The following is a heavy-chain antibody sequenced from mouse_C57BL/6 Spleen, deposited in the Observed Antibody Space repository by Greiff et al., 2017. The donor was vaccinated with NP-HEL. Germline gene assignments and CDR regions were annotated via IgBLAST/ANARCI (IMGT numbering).Heavy chain of an antibody. CDR3: ARWTPIYYDYDVWFAY. Sequence: QVQLQQSGAELARPGASVKLSCKASGYTFTSSGISWVKQRTGQGLEWIGEIYPKRGNTYYNEKFKGKATLSADTSSSTAYMELRSLTSEDSAVYFGARWTPIYYDYDVWFAYWGQGTLVTVSA. J-gene: IGHJ3*01. D-gene: IGHD2-4*01. V-gene: IGHV1-81*01. CDR2: IYPKRGNT. CDR1: GYTFTSSG.